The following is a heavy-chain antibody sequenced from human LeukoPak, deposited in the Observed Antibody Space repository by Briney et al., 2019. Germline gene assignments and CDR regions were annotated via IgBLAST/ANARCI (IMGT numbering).Heavy chain of an antibody. J-gene: IGHJ5*02. D-gene: IGHD1-26*01. CDR1: GFTFSSYA. CDR3: AKDRIVRELRWFDP. V-gene: IGHV3-23*01. CDR2: ISSSGGST. Sequence: GGSLRLSRAASGFTFSSYAMSWVRQAPGKGLEWVSAISSSGGSTYYADSVKGRFTISRDNSKNTLYLQMNSLRAEDTAVYYCAKDRIVRELRWFDPWGQGTLVTVSS.